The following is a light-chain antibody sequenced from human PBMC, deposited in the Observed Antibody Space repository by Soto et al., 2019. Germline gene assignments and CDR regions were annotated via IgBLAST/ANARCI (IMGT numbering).Light chain of an antibody. CDR3: QQRANWPVT. CDR2: DAS. CDR1: QSVSSY. V-gene: IGKV3-11*01. J-gene: IGKJ1*01. Sequence: EIVLTQSPDTLSLSPGERATISCRASQSVSSYFAWYQQNPGQAPRLLIYDASHWAPSIPARFSGSGSGTDFTLTISSLEAGDFAISYCQQRANWPVTFGQGTRVDIK.